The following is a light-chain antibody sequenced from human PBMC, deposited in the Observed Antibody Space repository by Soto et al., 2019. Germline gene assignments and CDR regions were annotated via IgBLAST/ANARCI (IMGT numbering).Light chain of an antibody. CDR1: QGISNY. CDR2: AAS. Sequence: DIQMTQSPSSLSASVGDRVTITCRASQGISNYLARYQQKPGKVPNLLIYAASTLHSGVPSRFSGSGSGTDFTLSISSMQPEDVATYYCQKYESDPFTVGPGTKVEIK. CDR3: QKYESDPFT. J-gene: IGKJ3*01. V-gene: IGKV1-27*01.